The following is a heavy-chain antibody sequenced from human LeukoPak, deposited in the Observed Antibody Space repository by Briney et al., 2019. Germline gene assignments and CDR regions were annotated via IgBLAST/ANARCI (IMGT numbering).Heavy chain of an antibody. Sequence: SVKVSCKAFGGTFSSYAISWVRQAPGQGLEWMGGIIPIFGTANYAQKFQGRVTITADKSTSTAYMELSSLRSEDTAVYYCARENCSSTSCWFDPWGQGTLVTVSS. CDR2: IIPIFGTA. V-gene: IGHV1-69*06. D-gene: IGHD2-2*01. CDR1: GGTFSSYA. CDR3: ARENCSSTSCWFDP. J-gene: IGHJ5*02.